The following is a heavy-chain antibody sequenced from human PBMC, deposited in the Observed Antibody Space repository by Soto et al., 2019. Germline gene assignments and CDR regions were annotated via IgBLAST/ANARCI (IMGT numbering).Heavy chain of an antibody. D-gene: IGHD2-15*01. Sequence: QGQLVESGGGLIKPGGSLRISCAASGFTFSDYYMSWIRQAPGKGLECISYISGSGNYRNYTDSVSGRFTISRDNAKNSLFLQMNSLRVEDTAVYFCARSFSGRFDECGQGTLVTFSS. CDR1: GFTFSDYY. CDR3: ARSFSGRFDE. J-gene: IGHJ4*02. V-gene: IGHV3-11*06. CDR2: ISGSGNYR.